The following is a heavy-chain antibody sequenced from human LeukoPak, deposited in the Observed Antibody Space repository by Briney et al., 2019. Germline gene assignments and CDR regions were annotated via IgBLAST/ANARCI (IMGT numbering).Heavy chain of an antibody. CDR1: GFTFSSYA. D-gene: IGHD3-22*01. Sequence: PGGSLRLSCAASGFTFSSYAMSWVRQAPGKGLEWVSAISGSGGSTYYADSVKGRFTISRDNSKNTLYLQMNSLRAEDTAVYYCARVRDDSSGYYYRYWGQGTLVTVSS. CDR3: ARVRDDSSGYYYRY. CDR2: ISGSGGST. V-gene: IGHV3-23*01. J-gene: IGHJ4*02.